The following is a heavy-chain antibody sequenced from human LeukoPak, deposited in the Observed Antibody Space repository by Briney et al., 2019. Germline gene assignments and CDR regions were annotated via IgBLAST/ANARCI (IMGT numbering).Heavy chain of an antibody. CDR2: IYYSGST. Sequence: SETLSLTCTVSGGSISSYYWSWIRQRPGKGLEWIGYIYYSGSTNYNPPLKSRVTISVDTSKNQFSLKLSSVTAADTAVYYCARRETVVTSGAFDIWGQGTMVTVSS. D-gene: IGHD4-23*01. CDR3: ARRETVVTSGAFDI. J-gene: IGHJ3*02. V-gene: IGHV4-59*01. CDR1: GGSISSYY.